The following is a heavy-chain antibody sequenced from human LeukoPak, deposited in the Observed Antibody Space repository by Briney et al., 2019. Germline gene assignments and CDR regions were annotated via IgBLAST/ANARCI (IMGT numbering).Heavy chain of an antibody. CDR3: AKSGNSGFVYFDY. J-gene: IGHJ4*02. D-gene: IGHD4-23*01. Sequence: GGSLRLSCAASGFTFSSYAMSWVRQAPRKGLEWVSAISGSGGSTYYADSVKGRFTISRDNSKNTLYLQMNSLRAEDTAVYYCAKSGNSGFVYFDYWGQGTLVTVSS. V-gene: IGHV3-23*01. CDR2: ISGSGGST. CDR1: GFTFSSYA.